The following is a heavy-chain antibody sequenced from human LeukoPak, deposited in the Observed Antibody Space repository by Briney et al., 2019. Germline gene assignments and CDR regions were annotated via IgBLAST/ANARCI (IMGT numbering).Heavy chain of an antibody. D-gene: IGHD4-23*01. Sequence: SVNVSCKASVGTFSSYAISWVRQAPAQVREWMGGIIPIFGTANYAQKFQGRVTITADESTSTAYMQMSSLRSEDPAVYYCARVPGGNDLWFDPWGQGNLVTVSS. CDR3: ARVPGGNDLWFDP. J-gene: IGHJ5*02. V-gene: IGHV1-69*13. CDR1: VGTFSSYA. CDR2: IIPIFGTA.